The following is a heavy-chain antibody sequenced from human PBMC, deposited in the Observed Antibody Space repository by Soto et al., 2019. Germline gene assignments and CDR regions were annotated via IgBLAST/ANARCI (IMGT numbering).Heavy chain of an antibody. J-gene: IGHJ6*02. CDR2: IRSKAYGGTA. V-gene: IGHV3-49*04. CDR3: TRDTDGDYYYYYYGMDV. CDR1: GFTFGDYA. D-gene: IGHD4-17*01. Sequence: GGSLRLSCTASGFTFGDYAMSWVRQAPGKGLEWVGFIRSKAYGGTAEYAASVKGRFTISRDDSKSIAYLQMNSLKTEDTAGYYCTRDTDGDYYYYYYGMDVWGQGTTVTVSS.